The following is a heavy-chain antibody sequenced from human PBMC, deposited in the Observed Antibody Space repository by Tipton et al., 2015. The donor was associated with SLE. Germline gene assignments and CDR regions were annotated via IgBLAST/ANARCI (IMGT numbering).Heavy chain of an antibody. D-gene: IGHD2-15*01. CDR2: ISVYSGNT. CDR1: GYTFTSYG. Sequence: QLVQSGAEVKKSGASVKVSCKASGYTFTSYGFSWVRQAPGQGLEWMGWISVYSGNTIYAQKFQGRVTMTTDTSTSTAYMELRSLRSDDTAVYYCARAAPPNPYCSGGSCYSGPFWYYYYYMDVWGKGTTVTVSS. V-gene: IGHV1-18*01. CDR3: ARAAPPNPYCSGGSCYSGPFWYYYYYMDV. J-gene: IGHJ6*03.